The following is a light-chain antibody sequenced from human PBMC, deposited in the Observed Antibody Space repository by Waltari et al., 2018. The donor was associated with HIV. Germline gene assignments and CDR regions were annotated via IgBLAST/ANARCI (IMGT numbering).Light chain of an antibody. Sequence: EIVMTHSPPTLPVSPGHSVTLSCRCSQRISAKVAWDQQRPGQAPRLLIEDAATRPTGIPARVSGSGSGTEFTLTMSSLQSEDYAAYFCQQYDSGPRGITFGQGTMLEIK. CDR1: QRISAK. CDR2: DAA. J-gene: IGKJ2*01. V-gene: IGKV3-15*01. CDR3: QQYDSGPRGIT.